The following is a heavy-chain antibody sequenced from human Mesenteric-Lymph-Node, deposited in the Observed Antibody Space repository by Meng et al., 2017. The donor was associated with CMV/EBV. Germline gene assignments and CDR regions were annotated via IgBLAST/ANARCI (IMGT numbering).Heavy chain of an antibody. Sequence: VRQAPGQGLEWKGIINPSGSTTNYAQKFQGRVTMTTDTSTSTAYMELRSLRSDDTAVYYCARDGGVTTLPDYWGQGTLVTVSS. J-gene: IGHJ4*02. CDR2: INPSGSTT. D-gene: IGHD3-16*01. V-gene: IGHV1-46*01. CDR3: ARDGGVTTLPDY.